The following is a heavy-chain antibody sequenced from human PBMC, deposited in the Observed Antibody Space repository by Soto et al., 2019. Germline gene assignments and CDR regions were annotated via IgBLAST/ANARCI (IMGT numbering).Heavy chain of an antibody. D-gene: IGHD3-16*01. V-gene: IGHV1-18*01. Sequence: QVRLVQSGAEVKKPGASVKVSCKASGYTFTSYGISWVRQAPGQGLEWMGWISAYNGNTNYAQKLQGRVTMTTDTATSTAYMELRSLRSYDTAVYFWAGTEDRWGSYYWGQGTLVTVSS. CDR1: GYTFTSYG. CDR3: AGTEDRWGSYY. J-gene: IGHJ4*02. CDR2: ISAYNGNT.